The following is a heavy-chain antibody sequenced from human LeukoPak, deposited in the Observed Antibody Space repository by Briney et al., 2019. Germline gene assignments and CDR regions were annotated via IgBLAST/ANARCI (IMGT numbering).Heavy chain of an antibody. V-gene: IGHV4-59*08. CDR1: GGSISGFY. CDR2: IYYTGGT. Sequence: SETLSLTCTVSGGSISGFYWSWIRQPPGKGLDWIGYIYYTGGTNYNPSLKSRVTISVDTSKNHFSLKVSSVTAADTAVYYCARLYYGSGMYYLDYWGQGTLVTVSS. CDR3: ARLYYGSGMYYLDY. J-gene: IGHJ4*02. D-gene: IGHD3-10*01.